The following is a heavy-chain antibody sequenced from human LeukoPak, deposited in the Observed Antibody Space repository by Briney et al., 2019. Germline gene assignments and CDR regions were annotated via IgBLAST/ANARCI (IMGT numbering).Heavy chain of an antibody. V-gene: IGHV1-46*01. CDR1: GYTFTSNY. J-gene: IGHJ6*03. CDR3: ARGELVHHSGYYYYYMDV. D-gene: IGHD6-13*01. Sequence: ASVKVSCKAFGYTFTSNYMHWVRQAPGQGPEWMGVISPSGGSTTYAQKFQGRVTLTRDMSTSTDYLELSSLRSEDTAVYYCARGELVHHSGYYYYYMDVWGKGTTVTVSS. CDR2: ISPSGGST.